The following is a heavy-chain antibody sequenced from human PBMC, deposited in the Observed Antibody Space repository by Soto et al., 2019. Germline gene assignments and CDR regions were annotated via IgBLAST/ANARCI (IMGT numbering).Heavy chain of an antibody. J-gene: IGHJ4*02. D-gene: IGHD1-20*01. Sequence: GGSLRLSCIPSGFIVSHNYMSWVRQAPGTGLEWVSVIYSSGATYYADSVKGRFTISRDDSKNTLYLQMNSLRAEDTAVYYCARGITGTTFDYWGQVTLVTVSS. CDR3: ARGITGTTFDY. CDR2: IYSSGAT. V-gene: IGHV3-53*01. CDR1: GFIVSHNY.